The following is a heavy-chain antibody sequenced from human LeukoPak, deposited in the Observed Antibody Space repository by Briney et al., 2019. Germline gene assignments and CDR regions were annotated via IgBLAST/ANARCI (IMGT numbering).Heavy chain of an antibody. D-gene: IGHD2-21*02. Sequence: PSETLSLTCTVSGGSVSSGSYYWSWIRQPPGKGLEWIGYIYYSGSTNYNPSLKSRVTISVDTSKNQFSLKLSSVTAADTAVYYCARQAWGYCGGDCLTFDYWGQGTLVTVSS. CDR2: IYYSGST. CDR1: GGSVSSGSYY. V-gene: IGHV4-61*01. CDR3: ARQAWGYCGGDCLTFDY. J-gene: IGHJ4*02.